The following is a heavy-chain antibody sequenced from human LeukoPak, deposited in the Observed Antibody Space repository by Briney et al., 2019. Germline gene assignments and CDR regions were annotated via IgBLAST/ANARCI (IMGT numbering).Heavy chain of an antibody. CDR3: ARELIVGATMAFDM. CDR1: GGSIRSYF. J-gene: IGHJ3*02. D-gene: IGHD1-26*01. V-gene: IGHV4-59*01. CDR2: ISNSGST. Sequence: SETLSLTCTVSGGSIRSYFWTWIRQPPGKGLEWIGYISNSGSTNYNPSLKSRVTILMDTSKKQFSLKLSSVTDADTAVYYCARELIVGATMAFDMWGQGTRVTVSS.